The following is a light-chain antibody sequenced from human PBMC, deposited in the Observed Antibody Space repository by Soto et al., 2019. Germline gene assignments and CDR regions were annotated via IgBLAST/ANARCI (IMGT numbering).Light chain of an antibody. CDR3: QQRSNWPLT. V-gene: IGKV3-11*01. CDR2: DAS. Sequence: EIVLTQSPATLSLSPGERATLSCRASQSVSSYLAWYPQKPGQAPRLLIYDASNRATGIPARFSGSGSGTDFTLTISSLEPADFAVYFCQQRSNWPLTFGGGTKVEIK. J-gene: IGKJ4*01. CDR1: QSVSSY.